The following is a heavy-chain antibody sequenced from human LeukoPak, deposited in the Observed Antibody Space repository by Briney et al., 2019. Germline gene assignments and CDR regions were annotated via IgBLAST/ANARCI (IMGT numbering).Heavy chain of an antibody. CDR1: GGSISSYY. CDR2: IYYSGST. Sequence: PSETLSLTCTVSGGSISSYYWSWIRQPPGKGLEWIGYIYYSGSTNYSPSLKSRVTISVDTSKNQFSLKLSSVTAADTAVYYCARSTMHYYYGMDVWGQGTTVTVSS. D-gene: IGHD5/OR15-5a*01. CDR3: ARSTMHYYYGMDV. J-gene: IGHJ6*02. V-gene: IGHV4-59*01.